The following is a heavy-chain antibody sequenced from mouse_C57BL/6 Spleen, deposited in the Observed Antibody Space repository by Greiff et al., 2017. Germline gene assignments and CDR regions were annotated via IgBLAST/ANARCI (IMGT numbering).Heavy chain of an antibody. CDR1: GYTFTSYW. V-gene: IGHV1-72*01. J-gene: IGHJ2*01. Sequence: QVQLKESGAELVKPGASVKLSCKASGYTFTSYWMHWVKQRPGRGLEWIGRLDPNSGGTTYNEKFKSQDTLTVDKPSSTAYMQLSSLTSEDSSVYYCARGTDYSNYGYFDYWGQGTTLTVSS. D-gene: IGHD2-5*01. CDR3: ARGTDYSNYGYFDY. CDR2: LDPNSGGT.